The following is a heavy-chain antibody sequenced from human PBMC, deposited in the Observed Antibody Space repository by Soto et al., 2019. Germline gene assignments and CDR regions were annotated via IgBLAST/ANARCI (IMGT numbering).Heavy chain of an antibody. Sequence: EVQLLESEGGLVQPGGSLRLSCVASGFTFITSVMIWVRQTPGKGLEWVSTISRAANSTYYADSVQGRFIISRDNSKNTVYLQMNSLRAEDTAVYYCAKRWRSAVEYWGQGTLVTVSS. V-gene: IGHV3-23*01. CDR1: GFTFITSV. CDR3: AKRWRSAVEY. CDR2: ISRAANST. J-gene: IGHJ4*02. D-gene: IGHD6-19*01.